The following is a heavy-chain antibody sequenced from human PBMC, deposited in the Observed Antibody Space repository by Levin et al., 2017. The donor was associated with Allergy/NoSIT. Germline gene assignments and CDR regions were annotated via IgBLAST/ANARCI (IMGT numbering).Heavy chain of an antibody. CDR2: IYYSGST. D-gene: IGHD3-10*01. CDR1: GGSTSSYY. CDR3: AGDAKGIGELLGYKWFDP. Sequence: SETLSLTCTVSGGSTSSYYWSWIRQPPGKGLEWIGNIYYSGSTNYNPSLKSRVTISVDTSKSQFPLKLSSVTAADTAVYYCAGDAKGIGELLGYKWFDPWGQGTLVTVSS. V-gene: IGHV4-59*01. J-gene: IGHJ5*02.